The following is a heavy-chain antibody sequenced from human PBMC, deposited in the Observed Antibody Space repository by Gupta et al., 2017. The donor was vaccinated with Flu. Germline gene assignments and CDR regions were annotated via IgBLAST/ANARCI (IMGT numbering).Heavy chain of an antibody. V-gene: IGHV3-30-3*01. CDR2: TSYDGNNR. Sequence: QVQLVEFVGAVFQPGRSLRRSCAASGFPLTSHAMHWVRQAPGKGLEWVAVTSYDGNNRYYADSVKGRFTISRDDSKNTLYLQMDSLRPEDTAVYYCARGVGRTIFGMIISWGQGALVTVSS. J-gene: IGHJ4*02. D-gene: IGHD3-3*01. CDR3: ARGVGRTIFGMIIS. CDR1: GFPLTSHA.